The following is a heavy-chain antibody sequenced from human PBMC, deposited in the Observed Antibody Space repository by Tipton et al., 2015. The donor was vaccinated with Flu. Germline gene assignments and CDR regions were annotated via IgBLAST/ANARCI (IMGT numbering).Heavy chain of an antibody. CDR3: SRLREWSFDY. D-gene: IGHD3-3*01. J-gene: IGHJ4*02. CDR1: GFTFGDYG. Sequence: SLRLSCIASGFTFGDYGMSWVRQAPGKGLEWVGFIRRKAHGGATEYAASVKGRFTISRDDSKSIAYLQMNSLKTEDTAVYYCSRLREWSFDYWGQGTLVTVSS. CDR2: IRRKAHGGAT. V-gene: IGHV3-49*04.